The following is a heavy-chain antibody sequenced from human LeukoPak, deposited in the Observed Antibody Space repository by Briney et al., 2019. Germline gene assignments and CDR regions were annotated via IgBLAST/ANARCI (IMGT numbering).Heavy chain of an antibody. V-gene: IGHV4-61*02. CDR2: IYTSGST. D-gene: IGHD5-12*01. Sequence: SQTLSLTCTVSGGSISSGSYYWSWIRQPAGKGLEWIGRIYTSGSTNYNPSLKSRVTISVDTSKNQFSLKLSSVTAADTAVDYWARERGYSGYDYQDFDYWGQGTLVTVSS. J-gene: IGHJ4*02. CDR1: GGSISSGSYY. CDR3: ARERGYSGYDYQDFDY.